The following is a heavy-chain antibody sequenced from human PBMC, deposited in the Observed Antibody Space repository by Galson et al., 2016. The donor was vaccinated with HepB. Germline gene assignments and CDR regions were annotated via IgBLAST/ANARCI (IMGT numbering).Heavy chain of an antibody. CDR3: SREMTGSYFD. D-gene: IGHD3-10*01. Sequence: SLRLSCAASGFTFNALWMNWVRQAPGKGLEWVANIRGDRIVSYYAESVRGRFTISRDNAKNSLYLQMNGLRVVETAVYYCSREMTGSYFDWGQGTLVTVSS. V-gene: IGHV3-7*01. CDR2: IRGDRIVS. CDR1: GFTFNALW. J-gene: IGHJ4*02.